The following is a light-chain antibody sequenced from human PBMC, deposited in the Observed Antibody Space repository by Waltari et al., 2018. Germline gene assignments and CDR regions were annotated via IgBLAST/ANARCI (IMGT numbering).Light chain of an antibody. CDR1: NSEVGAYNF. V-gene: IGLV2-11*01. CDR3: CSYGGSYNWV. J-gene: IGLJ3*02. Sequence: QSALTQPRSVSGTPGQSVTISCTGTNSEVGAYNFVSWYQQHPGKAPKLIIYNLIERPSGVPDRFSGSKSGTTGSLTISGLQPEDEADYYCCSYGGSYNWVFGGGTKVTVL. CDR2: NLI.